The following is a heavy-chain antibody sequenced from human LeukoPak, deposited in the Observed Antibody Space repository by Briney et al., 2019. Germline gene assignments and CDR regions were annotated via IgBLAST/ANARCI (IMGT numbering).Heavy chain of an antibody. V-gene: IGHV4-38-2*02. CDR1: GYSISNGYY. Sequence: SETLSLTCTVSGYSISNGYYWGWIRQPPGKGLEWIGSIYYSGSTYYNPFLKSRVTISVDTTKNQFSLKLSSVTAADTAVYYCARHPRRYYHDSSGYEYYFDYWGQGTLVTVSS. J-gene: IGHJ4*02. D-gene: IGHD3-22*01. CDR2: IYYSGST. CDR3: ARHPRRYYHDSSGYEYYFDY.